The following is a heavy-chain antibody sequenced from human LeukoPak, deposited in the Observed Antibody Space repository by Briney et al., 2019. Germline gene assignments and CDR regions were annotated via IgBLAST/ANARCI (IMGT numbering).Heavy chain of an antibody. J-gene: IGHJ4*02. Sequence: GGSLRLSCAASGFTVSSNYMSWVRQAPGKGLEWVSVIYSGGSTYYADSVKGRFTISRDDSKNTLYLQMNSLKTEDTAVYYCTTDLDDFWSGYTRASAYFDYWGQGTLVTVSS. CDR1: GFTVSSNY. CDR2: IYSGGST. V-gene: IGHV3-66*01. CDR3: TTDLDDFWSGYTRASAYFDY. D-gene: IGHD3-3*01.